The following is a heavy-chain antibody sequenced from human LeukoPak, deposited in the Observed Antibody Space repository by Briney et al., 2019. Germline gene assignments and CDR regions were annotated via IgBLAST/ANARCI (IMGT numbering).Heavy chain of an antibody. CDR2: ISWNSGSI. J-gene: IGHJ4*02. CDR3: AGQFGTTCFDY. V-gene: IGHV3-9*01. Sequence: GGSLRLSCAASGFTFDDYAMHWVRQAPGKGLEWVSGISWNSGSIGYADSVKGRFTISRDNAKNSLYLQMNSLRAEDTALYYCAGQFGTTCFDYWGQGTLVTVSS. D-gene: IGHD1-1*01. CDR1: GFTFDDYA.